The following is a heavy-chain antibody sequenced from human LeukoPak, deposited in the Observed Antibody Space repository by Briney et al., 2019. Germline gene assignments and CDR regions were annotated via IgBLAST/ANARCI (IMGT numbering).Heavy chain of an antibody. J-gene: IGHJ5*02. Sequence: SETLSLTCTVSNGSINGLYWSWIRQPPGKRLEWIGYVAYSGATNYNLSFKSRVTISLDTSKTQFSLKLSSVTAADTAFYYCARTVSGYYFNAWGPGTLVTVSS. CDR2: VAYSGAT. V-gene: IGHV4-59*11. CDR3: ARTVSGYYFNA. D-gene: IGHD5-12*01. CDR1: NGSINGLY.